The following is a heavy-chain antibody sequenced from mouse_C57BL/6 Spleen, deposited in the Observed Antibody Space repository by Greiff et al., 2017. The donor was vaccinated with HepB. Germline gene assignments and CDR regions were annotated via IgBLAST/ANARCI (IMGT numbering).Heavy chain of an antibody. V-gene: IGHV14-4*01. D-gene: IGHD2-5*01. CDR3: TTWGYYSNPYFDY. J-gene: IGHJ2*01. CDR2: IDPENGDT. CDR1: GFNIKDDY. Sequence: EVQLQQSGAELVRPGASVKLSCTASGFNIKDDYMHWVKQRPEQGLEWIGWIDPENGDTEYASKFQGKATITADTSSNTAYLQLSSLTSEDTAVYYCTTWGYYSNPYFDYWGQGTTLTVSS.